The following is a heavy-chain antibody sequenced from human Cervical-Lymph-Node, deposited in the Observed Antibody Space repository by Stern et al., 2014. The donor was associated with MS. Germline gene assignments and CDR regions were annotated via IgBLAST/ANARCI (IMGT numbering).Heavy chain of an antibody. CDR2: IHPSGSA. V-gene: IGHV4-61*02. J-gene: IGHJ4*02. CDR3: ASGYRIFDY. Sequence: VQLVESGPGLVKPSQTLSLTCTVSGGSISSGSDYWSWIRQPVGKGLEWIGRIHPSGSAFYTPSLKSRVPLSTDTSMNQFSLELNSATAADTAIYYCASGYRIFDYWGQGILVTVSS. D-gene: IGHD5-18*01. CDR1: GGSISSGSDY.